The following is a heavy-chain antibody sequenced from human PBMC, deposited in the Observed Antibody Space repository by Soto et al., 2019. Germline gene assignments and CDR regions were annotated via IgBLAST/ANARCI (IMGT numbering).Heavy chain of an antibody. V-gene: IGHV3-33*01. CDR1: GFAFSDHG. J-gene: IGHJ4*02. Sequence: QVNLVESGGGVVRPGTSLRLSCGASGFAFSDHGMHWVRQAPDRGLEWVGIIWDDGDNKFYGDSVEGRFTISRDNSKNTLYLHMTGLTTDDTAIYYCARDAGVRGAIIDYLDSWGQGTLVTVSS. CDR2: IWDDGDNK. D-gene: IGHD3-10*01. CDR3: ARDAGVRGAIIDYLDS.